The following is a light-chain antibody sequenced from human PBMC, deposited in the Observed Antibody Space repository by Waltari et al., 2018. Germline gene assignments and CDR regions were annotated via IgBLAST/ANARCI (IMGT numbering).Light chain of an antibody. J-gene: IGKJ5*01. V-gene: IGKV1-13*02. Sequence: AIQLTQSPSSLSASVGDRATITCRASQGISSALAWYQQKPGKAPKVLNYDASSLESGVPSRFRGSGSGTYFTLTISSLQPEDFATYYCQQFNSFPITFGLGTRLDIK. CDR1: QGISSA. CDR3: QQFNSFPIT. CDR2: DAS.